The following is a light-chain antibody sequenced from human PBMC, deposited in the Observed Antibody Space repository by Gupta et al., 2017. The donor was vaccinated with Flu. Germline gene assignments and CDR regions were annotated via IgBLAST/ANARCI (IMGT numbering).Light chain of an antibody. CDR3: QAWDTFTVSGV. Sequence: GNRLGDKNVSWYQKRPGQSPPLSIYQDTQRPSGIPERFSGSNSGNTATLTISGTQALDEADYYCQAWDTFTVSGVFGGGTKLTVL. V-gene: IGLV3-1*01. J-gene: IGLJ3*02. CDR1: RLGDKN. CDR2: QDT.